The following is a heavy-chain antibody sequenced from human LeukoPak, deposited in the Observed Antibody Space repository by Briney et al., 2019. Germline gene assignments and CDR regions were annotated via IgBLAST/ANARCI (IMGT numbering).Heavy chain of an antibody. CDR2: ISYDGSNK. CDR3: ARLHVDTAMVPIDY. CDR1: GFTFSSYA. V-gene: IGHV3-30-3*01. D-gene: IGHD5-18*01. J-gene: IGHJ4*02. Sequence: GGSLRLPCAASGFTFSSYAMHWVRQAPGKGLEWVAVISYDGSNKYYADSVKGRFTISRDNSKNTLYLQMNSLRAEDTAVYYCARLHVDTAMVPIDYWGQGTLVTVSS.